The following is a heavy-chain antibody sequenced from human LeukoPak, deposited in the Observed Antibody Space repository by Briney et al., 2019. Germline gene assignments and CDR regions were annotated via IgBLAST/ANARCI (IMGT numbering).Heavy chain of an antibody. CDR2: INHSGST. CDR3: ARVTGYMIEDYFDY. CDR1: GGSFSGYY. J-gene: IGHJ4*02. V-gene: IGHV4-34*01. Sequence: SETLSLTCAVYGGSFSGYYWSWIRQPPGKGLEWIGEINHSGSTNYNPSLKSRVTISVDTSKDQFSLRLSSVTAADTAVYYCARVTGYMIEDYFDYWGQGTLVTVSS. D-gene: IGHD3-22*01.